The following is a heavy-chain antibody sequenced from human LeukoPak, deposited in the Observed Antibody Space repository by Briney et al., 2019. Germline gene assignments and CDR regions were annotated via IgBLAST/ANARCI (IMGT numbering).Heavy chain of an antibody. V-gene: IGHV1-69*06. CDR1: GGTFSSYA. Sequence: ASVKVSCKASGGTFSSYAISWVRQAPGQGLEWMGGIIPIFGTANYAQKFQGRVTITADKSTSTAYMELSSLRSEDMAVYYCARSWGSHYYGMDVWGKGTTVTVSS. CDR3: ARSWGSHYYGMDV. D-gene: IGHD7-27*01. J-gene: IGHJ6*04. CDR2: IIPIFGTA.